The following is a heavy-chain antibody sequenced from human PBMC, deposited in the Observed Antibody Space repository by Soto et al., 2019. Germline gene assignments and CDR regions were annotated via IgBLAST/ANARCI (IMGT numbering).Heavy chain of an antibody. J-gene: IGHJ4*02. V-gene: IGHV3-7*01. CDR1: GFTFSSYW. Sequence: GGSLRLSCAASGFTFSSYWMSWVRQAPGKGLEWVANIKQDGSEKYYVDSVKGRFTISRDNAKNSLYLQMNSLRAEDTAVYYCARGQQLVRVKSYFDYWGQGTLVTVSS. D-gene: IGHD6-6*01. CDR3: ARGQQLVRVKSYFDY. CDR2: IKQDGSEK.